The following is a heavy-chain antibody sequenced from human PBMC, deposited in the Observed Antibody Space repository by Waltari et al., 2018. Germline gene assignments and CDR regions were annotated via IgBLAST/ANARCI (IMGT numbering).Heavy chain of an antibody. J-gene: IGHJ4*02. D-gene: IGHD3-10*01. CDR1: GGSFSGYS. V-gene: IGHV4-34*01. Sequence: QVQLQQWGAGLLKPSETLSLTCAVYGGSFSGYSWSWIRQPPGKGLEWIGEINHSGSTNYNPSLKSRVTISVDTSKNQFSLKLSSVTAADTAVYYCASRGGSGADYWGQGTLVTVSS. CDR2: INHSGST. CDR3: ASRGGSGADY.